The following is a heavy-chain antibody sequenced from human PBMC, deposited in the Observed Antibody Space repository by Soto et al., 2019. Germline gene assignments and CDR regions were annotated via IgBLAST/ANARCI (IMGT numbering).Heavy chain of an antibody. Sequence: GGSLRLSCAASGFTFSNAWMSWVRQAPGKGLEWVGRIKSKTDGGTTDYAAPVKGRFTISRDDSKNTLYLQMNSLKTEDTAVYYCTTDSWELELEYYFDYWGQGTLVTVSS. J-gene: IGHJ4*02. CDR2: IKSKTDGGTT. D-gene: IGHD1-7*01. CDR1: GFTFSNAW. CDR3: TTDSWELELEYYFDY. V-gene: IGHV3-15*01.